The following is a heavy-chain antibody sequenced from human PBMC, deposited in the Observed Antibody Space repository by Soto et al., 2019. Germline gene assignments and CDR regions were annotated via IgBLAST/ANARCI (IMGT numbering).Heavy chain of an antibody. CDR3: ASELWLVTPEFDH. J-gene: IGHJ4*02. CDR2: INAGTGNT. CDR1: GYTFTNYA. Sequence: ASVKVSCKASGYTFTNYAIHWIRQAPGQRLEWMGWINAGTGNTQYSQNFQGRLTITRDTSASIAYMELSSLRSEDTAVYYCASELWLVTPEFDHWGQGTLVTVSS. V-gene: IGHV1-3*01. D-gene: IGHD6-19*01.